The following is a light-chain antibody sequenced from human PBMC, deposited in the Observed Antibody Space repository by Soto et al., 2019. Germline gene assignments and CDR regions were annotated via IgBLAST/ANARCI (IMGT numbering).Light chain of an antibody. CDR3: QQYNNWPWT. CDR1: QSVATN. J-gene: IGKJ1*01. CDR2: GAS. V-gene: IGKV3-15*01. Sequence: EIVLTQSPGTLSLSPGERATLSCRASQSVATNLAWYQQKPGQPPRLLIYGASTRATGIPARCSGSGSGTEFTLTISSLQSVDFAVYSCQQYNNWPWTFGQGTKVDIK.